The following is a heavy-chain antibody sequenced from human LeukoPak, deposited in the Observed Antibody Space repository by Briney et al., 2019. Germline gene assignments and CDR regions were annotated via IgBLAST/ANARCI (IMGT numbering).Heavy chain of an antibody. CDR3: ARGHEDY. V-gene: IGHV1-46*01. CDR2: ISPSGGSA. CDR1: GYTFINYY. Sequence: ASVKVSCKASGYTFINYYMHWVRQAPGQGLEWMGMISPSGGSASNTQKFQGRVTMTRNTSISTAYMELSSLRSEDTAVYYCARGHEDYWGQGTLVTVSS. J-gene: IGHJ4*02.